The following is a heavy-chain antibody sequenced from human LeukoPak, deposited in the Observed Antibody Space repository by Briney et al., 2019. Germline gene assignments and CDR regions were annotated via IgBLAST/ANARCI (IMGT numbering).Heavy chain of an antibody. J-gene: IGHJ5*02. CDR1: GFTFSNAW. Sequence: GGSLRLSCAASGFTFSNAWMNWVRQAPGKGLEWVSSISSSSSYIYYADSVKGRFTISRDNAKNSLYLQMNSLRAEDTAVYYCARGPPLDPWGQGTLVTVSS. V-gene: IGHV3-21*01. CDR2: ISSSSSYI. CDR3: ARGPPLDP.